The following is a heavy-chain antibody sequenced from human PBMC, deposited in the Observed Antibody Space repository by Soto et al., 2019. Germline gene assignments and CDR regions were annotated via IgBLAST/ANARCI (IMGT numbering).Heavy chain of an antibody. V-gene: IGHV3-30-3*01. J-gene: IGHJ4*02. CDR2: ISYDGSNK. Sequence: QVQLVESGGGVVQPGRSLRLSCAASGFTFSSYAMHWVRQAPGKGLEWVAVISYDGSNKYYADSVKGRFTISRDTSKNTLYLQMNSLSAEDTAVYCCARWGITRQWLSDYWGQGTLVTVSS. CDR3: ARWGITRQWLSDY. D-gene: IGHD6-19*01. CDR1: GFTFSSYA.